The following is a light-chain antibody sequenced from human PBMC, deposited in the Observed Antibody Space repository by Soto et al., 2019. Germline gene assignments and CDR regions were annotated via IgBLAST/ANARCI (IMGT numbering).Light chain of an antibody. J-gene: IGKJ1*01. Sequence: DIQMTQSPSTLSASVGDRVTITCRASQTISTWLAWYQQKPGRXPXXLIYKASSLESGVPSRFSGSGYGTEFPLTISSLQPDDFATYYCQQYNSYWTFGQGTKVDIK. V-gene: IGKV1-5*03. CDR1: QTISTW. CDR3: QQYNSYWT. CDR2: KAS.